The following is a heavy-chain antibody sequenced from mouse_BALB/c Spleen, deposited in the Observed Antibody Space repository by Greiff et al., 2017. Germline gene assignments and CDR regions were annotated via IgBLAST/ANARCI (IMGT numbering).Heavy chain of an antibody. CDR2: ISSGGST. J-gene: IGHJ2*01. V-gene: IGHV5-6-5*01. Sequence: EVQGVESGGGLVKPGGSLKLSCAASGFTFSSYAMSWVRQTPEKRLEWVASISSGGSTYYPDSVKGRFTISRDNARNILYLQMSSLRSEDTAMYYCARGYGYGYWGQGTTLTVSS. CDR1: GFTFSSYA. D-gene: IGHD1-2*01. CDR3: ARGYGYGY.